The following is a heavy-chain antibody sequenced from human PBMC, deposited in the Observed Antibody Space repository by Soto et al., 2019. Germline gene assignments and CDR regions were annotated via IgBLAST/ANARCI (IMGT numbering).Heavy chain of an antibody. V-gene: IGHV3-33*01. D-gene: IGHD3-3*01. J-gene: IGHJ6*03. CDR3: ARRGSSYYDFWSGYTNYYYYYMDV. Sequence: GGSLRLSCAASAVTFSGFGMHWVRQAPGKGLEWVAVIRFDGSNKYYADSVKGRFTISRDNSKNTLYLQMNSLRAEDTAVYYCARRGSSYYDFWSGYTNYYYYYMDVWGKGTTVTVSS. CDR2: IRFDGSNK. CDR1: AVTFSGFG.